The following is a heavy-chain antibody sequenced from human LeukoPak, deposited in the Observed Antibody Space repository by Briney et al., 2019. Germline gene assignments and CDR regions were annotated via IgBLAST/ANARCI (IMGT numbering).Heavy chain of an antibody. D-gene: IGHD2-15*01. V-gene: IGHV1-3*03. J-gene: IGHJ3*02. Sequence: ASVKVSCKASGYTFTSYAMHWVRQAPGQRLEWMGWINAGNGNTKYSQEFQGRVTITRDTSASTAYMELSSLRAEDTALYYCARGYCSGGSCYSDQLGAFDIWGQGTMVTVSS. CDR1: GYTFTSYA. CDR3: ARGYCSGGSCYSDQLGAFDI. CDR2: INAGNGNT.